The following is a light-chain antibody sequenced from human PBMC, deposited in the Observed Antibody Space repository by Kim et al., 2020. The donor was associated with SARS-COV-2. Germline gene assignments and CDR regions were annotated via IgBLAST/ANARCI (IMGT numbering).Light chain of an antibody. CDR1: KGGDKY. J-gene: IGLJ3*02. CDR2: QDS. Sequence: VSQRQTASISSGGDKGGDKYACWHQKKPGQSPVLVIYQDSKRPSGIPERFAGSTSGNTATLTSSGTQAMDEADYYWQAWDSSTAWVFGGGTKLTVL. CDR3: QAWDSSTAWV. V-gene: IGLV3-1*01.